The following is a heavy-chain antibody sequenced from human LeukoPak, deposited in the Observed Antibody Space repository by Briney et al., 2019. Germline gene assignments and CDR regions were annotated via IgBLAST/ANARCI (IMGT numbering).Heavy chain of an antibody. CDR3: ARDRLAAAGTNDAFDI. CDR2: SIPIFGTA. D-gene: IGHD6-13*01. V-gene: IGHV1-69*05. J-gene: IGHJ3*02. Sequence: SETVSCKASGGTFSSYGISWVRQAPGQELEWMGGSIPIFGTANYAQKFQGRVTITTDESTSTAYMELSSLRSEDTAVYYCARDRLAAAGTNDAFDIWGQGTMVTVSS. CDR1: GGTFSSYG.